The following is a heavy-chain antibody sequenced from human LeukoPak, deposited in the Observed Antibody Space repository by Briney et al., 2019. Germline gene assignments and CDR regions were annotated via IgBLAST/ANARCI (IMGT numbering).Heavy chain of an antibody. D-gene: IGHD3-3*01. J-gene: IGHJ5*02. Sequence: PGGSLRLSCAASGFTFSSYAMHWVRQAPGKGLEWVAVISYDGSNKYYADSVKGRFTISRDNSKNTLYLQMNSLRAEDTAVYYCAGDKDFWSGYLNWFDPWGQGTLVTVSS. CDR2: ISYDGSNK. CDR3: AGDKDFWSGYLNWFDP. V-gene: IGHV3-30*04. CDR1: GFTFSSYA.